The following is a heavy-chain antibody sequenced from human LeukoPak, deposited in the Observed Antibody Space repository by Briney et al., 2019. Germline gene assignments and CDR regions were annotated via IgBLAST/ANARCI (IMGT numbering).Heavy chain of an antibody. CDR2: IIPIFGTA. V-gene: IGHV1-69*13. J-gene: IGHJ4*02. Sequence: ASVKVSGKASGGTFSNYAISWVRQAPGQGLEWMGGIIPIFGTANYAQKFQGRVTITADESTSTACMELSSLRSEDTAVYYCARIAAAGDDFDYWGQGTLVTVSS. CDR1: GGTFSNYA. D-gene: IGHD6-13*01. CDR3: ARIAAAGDDFDY.